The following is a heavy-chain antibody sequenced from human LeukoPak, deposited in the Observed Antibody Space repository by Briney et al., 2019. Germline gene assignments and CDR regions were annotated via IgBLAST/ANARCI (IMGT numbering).Heavy chain of an antibody. V-gene: IGHV4-30-4*08. D-gene: IGHD2-2*01. J-gene: IGHJ3*02. CDR1: GGSISSGDYY. CDR3: ARSGGSTSSNDAFDI. CDR2: IYYSGST. Sequence: SQTLSLTCTVSGGSISSGDYYWSWIRQPPGKGLEWIGYIYYSGSTYYNPSLKSRVTISVDTSKNQFSLKLSSVTAADTAVYYCARSGGSTSSNDAFDIWGQGTMVTVSS.